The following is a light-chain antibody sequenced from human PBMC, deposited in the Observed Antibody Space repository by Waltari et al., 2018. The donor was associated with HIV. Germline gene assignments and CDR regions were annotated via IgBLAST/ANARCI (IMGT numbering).Light chain of an antibody. J-gene: IGLJ1*01. CDR3: SSFSDNNRIV. CDR2: AVN. CDR1: SSDVGGYNS. V-gene: IGLV2-8*01. Sequence: QSALTQPPSASGSPGQSVAISCTGTSSDVGGYNSVSCHQQHPGKAPKLLIYAVNKRRSGVPDRFYGSKSGNTASLTVSGLQVDDEADYYCSSFSDNNRIVFGTGTRVTVL.